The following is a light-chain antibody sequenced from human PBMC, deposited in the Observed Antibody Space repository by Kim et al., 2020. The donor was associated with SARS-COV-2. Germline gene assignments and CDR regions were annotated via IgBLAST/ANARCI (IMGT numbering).Light chain of an antibody. Sequence: QSSAITSSTTTSSVVGYNYVASYQQHPPNDPHHLIIDVINRPSAVANRFSGSTSSDTASLIIFALHAADEAAYYCSSYSSSSTEVFGGGTQLTVL. V-gene: IGLV2-14*03. CDR1: TSSVVGYNY. CDR2: DVI. CDR3: SSYSSSSTEV. J-gene: IGLJ2*01.